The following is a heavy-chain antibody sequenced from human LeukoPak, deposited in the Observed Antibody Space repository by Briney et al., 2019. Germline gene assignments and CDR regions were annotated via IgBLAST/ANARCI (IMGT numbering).Heavy chain of an antibody. CDR3: ARFIAARPYYYYYYMDV. J-gene: IGHJ6*03. Sequence: GASVKVSCKVSGYTLTKLSMHWVRQVPGQGLEWMGGIIPIFGTANYAQKLQGRVTMTTDTSTSTAYMELRSLRSDDTAVYYCARFIAARPYYYYYYMDVWGKGTTVTVSS. CDR2: IIPIFGTA. V-gene: IGHV1-18*01. CDR1: GYTLTKLS. D-gene: IGHD6-6*01.